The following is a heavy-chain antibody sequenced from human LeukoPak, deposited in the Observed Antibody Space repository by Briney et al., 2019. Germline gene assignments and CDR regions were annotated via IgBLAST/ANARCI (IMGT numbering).Heavy chain of an antibody. CDR1: GFTFSSYW. D-gene: IGHD1-7*01. V-gene: IGHV3-7*01. CDR3: AKDWNWAIDY. J-gene: IGHJ4*02. Sequence: GGSLRLSCAASGFTFSSYWMSWVRQAPGKGLEWVANIKQDGSVKYYVDSVKGRFTISRDNSKNTLFLQMNNLRVEDIAVFYCAKDWNWAIDYWGQGTLVTVSS. CDR2: IKQDGSVK.